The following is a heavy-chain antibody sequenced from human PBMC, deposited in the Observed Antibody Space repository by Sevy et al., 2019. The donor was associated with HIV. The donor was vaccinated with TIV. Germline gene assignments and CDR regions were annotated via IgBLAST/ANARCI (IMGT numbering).Heavy chain of an antibody. CDR2: ISSSSTYI. D-gene: IGHD2-15*01. V-gene: IGHV3-21*01. CDR1: GFTIRTYN. Sequence: GESLKISCAASGFTIRTYNMNWVRQAPGKGLEWVSSISSSSTYIYYADSVKGRFTISRDNAKNSLSLQMSSLRAEDTAVYYCARDLVIPATTDYFYYGMDVWGQGTTVTVSS. CDR3: ARDLVIPATTDYFYYGMDV. J-gene: IGHJ6*02.